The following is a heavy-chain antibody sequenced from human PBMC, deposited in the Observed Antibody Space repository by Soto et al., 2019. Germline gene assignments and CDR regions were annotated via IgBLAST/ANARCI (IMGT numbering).Heavy chain of an antibody. CDR2: IYYSGST. J-gene: IGHJ6*03. V-gene: IGHV4-59*08. CDR3: ARQIVVVPAAMTAFYYYYYMDV. D-gene: IGHD2-2*01. CDR1: GGSISSYY. Sequence: SETLSLTCTVSGGSISSYYWSWIRQPPGKGLEWIGYIYYSGSTNYNPSLKSRVTISVDTSKNQLSLKLSSVTAADTAVYYCARQIVVVPAAMTAFYYYYYMDVWGKGTTVT.